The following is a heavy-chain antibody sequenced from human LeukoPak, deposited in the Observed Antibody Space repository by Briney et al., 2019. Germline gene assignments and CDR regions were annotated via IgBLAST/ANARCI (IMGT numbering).Heavy chain of an antibody. CDR3: AMSYDSSGYDAFDI. CDR2: INSDGSRT. J-gene: IGHJ3*02. V-gene: IGHV3-74*01. D-gene: IGHD3-22*01. Sequence: GGSLRLSCAASGFTFSSYWMHWVRQAPGKGLVWVSRINSDGSRTSYADSVKGRFTISRDNAKNTLYLQMNSVRAEDTAVYYCAMSYDSSGYDAFDIWGQGTMVPVSS. CDR1: GFTFSSYW.